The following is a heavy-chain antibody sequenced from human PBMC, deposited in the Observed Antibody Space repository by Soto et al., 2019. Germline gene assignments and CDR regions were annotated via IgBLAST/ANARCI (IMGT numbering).Heavy chain of an antibody. CDR3: VRDVESPGISGSWGAFDI. CDR2: IYSSGNT. CDR1: GGSIRNYF. Sequence: ETLSLTCTISGGSIRNYFWTWIRQPAGKGLEWIGRIYSSGNTVYNASLKSRVTMSIDMSKNQFSLKLSSMTAADTAVYYCVRDVESPGISGSWGAFDIWGQGTVVTVSS. D-gene: IGHD1-20*01. V-gene: IGHV4-4*07. J-gene: IGHJ3*02.